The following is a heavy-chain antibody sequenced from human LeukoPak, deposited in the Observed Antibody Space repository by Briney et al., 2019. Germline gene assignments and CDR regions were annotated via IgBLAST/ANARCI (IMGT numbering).Heavy chain of an antibody. CDR2: IYYSGST. CDR1: GGSLSDYH. J-gene: IGHJ5*02. V-gene: IGHV4-59*08. Sequence: PSETLSPTCTVSGGSLSDYHWNWIRQPPGKTLEWIGSIYYSGSTSYNPSLKSRVTISVDTSKNQFSLNLNSVTAADTAVYYCARKVRSSLYNWFDPWGQGTLVTVSS. D-gene: IGHD6-6*01. CDR3: ARKVRSSLYNWFDP.